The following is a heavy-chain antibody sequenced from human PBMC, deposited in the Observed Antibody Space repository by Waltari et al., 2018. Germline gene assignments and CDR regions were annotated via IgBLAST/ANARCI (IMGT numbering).Heavy chain of an antibody. CDR3: ARDRSIAAAGTNWFDP. V-gene: IGHV1-46*01. D-gene: IGHD6-13*01. CDR1: GYTFTSYY. CDR2: INPSGGSN. Sequence: QVQLVQSGAEVKKPGASVKVSCKASGYTFTSYYMHWVRQAPGQGLEWMGKINPSGGSNSYAQEFQGRVTMTRDTSTSTVYMELSSLRSEDTAVYYCARDRSIAAAGTNWFDPWGQGTLVTVSS. J-gene: IGHJ5*02.